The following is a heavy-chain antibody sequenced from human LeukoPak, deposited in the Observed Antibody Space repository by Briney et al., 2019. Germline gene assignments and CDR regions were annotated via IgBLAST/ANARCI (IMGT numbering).Heavy chain of an antibody. Sequence: SETLSLTCTVSGGSISSYYWSWIRQPPGKGLEWIGYIFYSGSTYYNPSLRTRVTISVDTSKNQISLKLSSVTAADTAVYLCARVGDYYDDRGRRYGWFFDLWGRGTLVTVSS. V-gene: IGHV4-59*01. CDR2: IFYSGST. J-gene: IGHJ2*01. D-gene: IGHD3-22*01. CDR3: ARVGDYYDDRGRRYGWFFDL. CDR1: GGSISSYY.